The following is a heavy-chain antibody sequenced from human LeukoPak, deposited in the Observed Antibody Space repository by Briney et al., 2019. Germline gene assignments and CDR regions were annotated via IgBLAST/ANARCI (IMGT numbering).Heavy chain of an antibody. D-gene: IGHD6-19*01. J-gene: IGHJ4*02. Sequence: PGGSLRPSCAASGFTFSSYAMSWVRQAPGKGLEWVSAISGSGGSTYYADSVKGRFTISRDNAKNSLYLQMNSLRAEDTAVYYCARDYRYSSGWPDDYWGRGTLVTVSS. CDR3: ARDYRYSSGWPDDY. V-gene: IGHV3-23*01. CDR2: ISGSGGST. CDR1: GFTFSSYA.